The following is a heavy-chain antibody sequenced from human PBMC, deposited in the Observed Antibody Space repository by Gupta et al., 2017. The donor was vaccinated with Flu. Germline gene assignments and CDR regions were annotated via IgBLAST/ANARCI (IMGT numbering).Heavy chain of an antibody. V-gene: IGHV3-30*18. CDR2: ISHDGSSK. D-gene: IGHD1-26*01. CDR3: AKDWRWESNLYGMNV. Sequence: QEQVVESGGAVVQPGGSLRLSCAASGFSFRNYGMQWVRQAPGKGLACVAVISHDGSSKDYAESVEGRFTISRDNSKNALYVQMHSLRADDTAVFYCAKDWRWESNLYGMNVWGPGTTVIVSS. J-gene: IGHJ6*02. CDR1: GFSFRNYG.